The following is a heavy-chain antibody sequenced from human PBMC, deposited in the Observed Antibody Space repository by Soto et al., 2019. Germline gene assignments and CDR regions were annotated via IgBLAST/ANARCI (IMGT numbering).Heavy chain of an antibody. J-gene: IGHJ4*02. D-gene: IGHD6-19*01. V-gene: IGHV3-30*18. CDR3: AKDVEYSSGGPDY. CDR1: GFTFSSYG. CDR2: ISYDGSNK. Sequence: QVQLVESGGGVVQPGRSLRLSCAASGFTFSSYGMHWVRQAPGKGLEWVAVISYDGSNKYYADSVKGRFTISRDNSNNTLYLQMNSLRAEDTAVYYCAKDVEYSSGGPDYWGQGTLVTVSS.